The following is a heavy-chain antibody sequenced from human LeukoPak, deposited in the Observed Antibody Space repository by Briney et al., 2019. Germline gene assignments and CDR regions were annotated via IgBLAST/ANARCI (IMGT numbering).Heavy chain of an antibody. CDR1: GGSISSGGYY. V-gene: IGHV4-31*03. Sequence: SQTLSLTCTVSGGSISSGGYYWSWIRQHPGKGLEWIGYIYYSGSTYYNPSLKSRVTISVDTSKNQFSLKLSSVTAADTAVYYCARDVRYCSSTSCYNTYWFDPWGQGTPVTVSS. CDR2: IYYSGST. D-gene: IGHD2-2*02. CDR3: ARDVRYCSSTSCYNTYWFDP. J-gene: IGHJ5*02.